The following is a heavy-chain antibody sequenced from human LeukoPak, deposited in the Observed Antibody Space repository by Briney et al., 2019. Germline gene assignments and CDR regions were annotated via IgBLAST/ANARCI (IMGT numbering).Heavy chain of an antibody. CDR3: ARDLILWFGEFDY. CDR1: GFTFSSYW. V-gene: IGHV3-7*01. CDR2: IKQDGSEK. D-gene: IGHD3-10*01. Sequence: GGSLRLSCAASGFTFSSYWMSWVRQAPGKGLEWVANIKQDGSEKYYVDSVKGRFTISRDNAKNSLYLQMNSLRAEDTAVYYCARDLILWFGEFDYWGQGTLVTVSS. J-gene: IGHJ4*02.